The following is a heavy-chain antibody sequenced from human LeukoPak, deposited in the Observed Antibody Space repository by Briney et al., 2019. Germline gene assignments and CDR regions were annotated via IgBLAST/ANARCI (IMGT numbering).Heavy chain of an antibody. CDR1: GFDFNYYD. CDR2: ISSSSSYI. Sequence: GGSLRLSCVGSGFDFNYYDINWVRQAPGKGLEWVSSISSSSSYIYSADSARGRFTISRDNANGSVFLQMTSLGPEDTAVYYCARRGGLSSGRGFDHWGQGTLVTVSS. V-gene: IGHV3-21*01. D-gene: IGHD3-16*01. CDR3: ARRGGLSSGRGFDH. J-gene: IGHJ4*02.